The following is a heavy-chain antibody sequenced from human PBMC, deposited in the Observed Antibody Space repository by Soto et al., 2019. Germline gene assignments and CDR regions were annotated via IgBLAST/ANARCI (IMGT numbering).Heavy chain of an antibody. J-gene: IGHJ3*02. CDR1: GFNFGNYA. Sequence: EVQLLESGGGLVQPGGSLEVSCRASGFNFGNYAMSWVRQAPGKGPEWVSSVGGDASDTHYADSVRGRFTIPSDNSKNTLYLHMNSLRAEDTAIYFCAKDFIPRNSIYDPFDIWGQGTTVSVSS. D-gene: IGHD2-21*01. V-gene: IGHV3-23*01. CDR2: VGGDASDT. CDR3: AKDFIPRNSIYDPFDI.